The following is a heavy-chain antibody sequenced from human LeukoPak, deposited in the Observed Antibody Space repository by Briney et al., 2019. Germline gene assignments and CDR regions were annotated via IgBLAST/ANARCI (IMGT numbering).Heavy chain of an antibody. CDR3: ARAGLTTYPPNFDY. J-gene: IGHJ4*02. CDR1: GFTFSSYS. Sequence: GGSLRLSCAASGFTFSSYSMNWVRQAPGKELEWVSYISSSSSTIYYADSVKGRFTISRDNAKNSLFLQMNSLRDEDTAVYYCARAGLTTYPPNFDYWGQGTLVTVSS. CDR2: ISSSSSTI. D-gene: IGHD1-1*01. V-gene: IGHV3-48*02.